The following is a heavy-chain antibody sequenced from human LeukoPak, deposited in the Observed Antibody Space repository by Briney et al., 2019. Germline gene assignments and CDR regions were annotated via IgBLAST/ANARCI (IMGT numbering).Heavy chain of an antibody. J-gene: IGHJ4*02. CDR1: GYSFTSYY. CDR3: ARVLDYYGSGGYDY. CDR2: INPRGGSA. Sequence: ASVEVSCKASGYSFTSYYMHWVRQAPGQGLEWMGIINPRGGSASYAQNFQGRVTMTRDTSTSTVYMELNSLRSEDTAVYYCARVLDYYGSGGYDYWGQGTLVTVSS. D-gene: IGHD3-10*01. V-gene: IGHV1-46*01.